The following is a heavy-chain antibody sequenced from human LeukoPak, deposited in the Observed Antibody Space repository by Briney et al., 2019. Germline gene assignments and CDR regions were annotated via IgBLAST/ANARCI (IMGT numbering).Heavy chain of an antibody. Sequence: ASVKVSCKASGYTFTGYYMHWVRQAPGQGLEWMGWINPNSGGTNYAQKFQGRVTITADKSTSTAYMELSSLRSEDTAVYYCARGVPAAIYYYYYYMDVWGKGTTVTVSS. CDR3: ARGVPAAIYYYYYYMDV. V-gene: IGHV1-2*02. D-gene: IGHD2-2*01. J-gene: IGHJ6*03. CDR1: GYTFTGYY. CDR2: INPNSGGT.